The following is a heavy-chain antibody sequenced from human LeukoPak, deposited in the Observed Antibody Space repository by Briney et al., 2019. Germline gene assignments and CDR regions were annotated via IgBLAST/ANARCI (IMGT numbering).Heavy chain of an antibody. CDR3: GRAGPRGTFDY. J-gene: IGHJ4*02. V-gene: IGHV3-48*01. CDR1: GFTFSTYS. Sequence: GGSLRLSCADSGFTFSTYSMNWVRQAPGKGLEWVSYIGSSATTIYYADSVKGRFTISRDNAKNSLYLQMNNLRAEDTAVYYWGRAGPRGTFDYWGQGTLVTVSS. D-gene: IGHD3-16*01. CDR2: IGSSATTI.